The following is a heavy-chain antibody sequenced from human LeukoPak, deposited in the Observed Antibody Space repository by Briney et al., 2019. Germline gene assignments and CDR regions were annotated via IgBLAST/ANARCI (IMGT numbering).Heavy chain of an antibody. D-gene: IGHD3-10*01. J-gene: IGHJ4*02. CDR2: INHSGST. CDR1: GGSFSGYH. V-gene: IGHV4-34*01. CDR3: ARTHYGSGSYYGLDY. Sequence: SETLSLTCAVYGGSFSGYHWSWIRQPPGKGLEWIGEINHSGSTNYNPSLKGRVTISVDTSKNQFSLKLSSVTAADTAVYYCARTHYGSGSYYGLDYWGQGTLVTVSS.